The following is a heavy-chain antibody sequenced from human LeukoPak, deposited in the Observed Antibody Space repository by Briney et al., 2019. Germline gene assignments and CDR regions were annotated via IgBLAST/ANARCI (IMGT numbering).Heavy chain of an antibody. V-gene: IGHV3-21*01. CDR2: ISSSSSYI. Sequence: GGSLRLSCAASEFTFSSYAMSWVRQAPGKGLEWVSSISSSSSYIYYADSVKGRFTISRDNAKNSLYLQMNSLRAEDTAVYYCARSLGYCSGGSCYDHDAFDIWGQGTMVTVSS. CDR1: EFTFSSYA. J-gene: IGHJ3*02. CDR3: ARSLGYCSGGSCYDHDAFDI. D-gene: IGHD2-15*01.